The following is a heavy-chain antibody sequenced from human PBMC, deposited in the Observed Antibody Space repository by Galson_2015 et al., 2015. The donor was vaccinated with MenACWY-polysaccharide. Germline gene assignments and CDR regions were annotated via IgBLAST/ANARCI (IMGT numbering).Heavy chain of an antibody. J-gene: IGHJ3*02. V-gene: IGHV3-7*01. CDR1: GFTFNNYW. CDR2: IKKDGSEK. CDR3: AREPPVKTGDAFDS. D-gene: IGHD1-1*01. Sequence: SLRLSCAVSGFTFNNYWMTWVHQAPGKGLEWVANIKKDGSEKYYVDSVKGRFTISRDNAENSLYLQMSSLSAEDTAIYYCAREPPVKTGDAFDSWGQGTMVTVSS.